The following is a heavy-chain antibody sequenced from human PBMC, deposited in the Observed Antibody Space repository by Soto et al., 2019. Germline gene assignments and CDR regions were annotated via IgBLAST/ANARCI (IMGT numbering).Heavy chain of an antibody. CDR1: GGTFSSYA. V-gene: IGHV1-69*13. D-gene: IGHD6-6*01. J-gene: IGHJ6*02. CDR3: ASVEYSSSGRHYYYYYGMDV. Sequence: SVKVSCKAFGGTFSSYAISWVRQAPGQGLEWMGGIIPIFGTANYAQKFQGRATITADESTSTAYMELSSLRSEDTAVYYCASVEYSSSGRHYYYYYGMDVWGQGTTVTVSS. CDR2: IIPIFGTA.